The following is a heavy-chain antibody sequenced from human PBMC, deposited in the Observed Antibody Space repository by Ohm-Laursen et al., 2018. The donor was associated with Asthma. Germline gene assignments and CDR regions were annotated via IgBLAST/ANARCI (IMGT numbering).Heavy chain of an antibody. V-gene: IGHV3-23*01. CDR2: ISGSGGST. CDR1: GFTFSSYA. Sequence: GSLRLSCAASGFTFSSYAMSWVRQAPGKGLEWVSAISGSGGSTYYADSVKGRFTISRDNSKNTLYLQMNSLRAEDTAVYYCAKDLYSSGWYDYGCFDYWGQGTLVTVSS. D-gene: IGHD6-19*01. CDR3: AKDLYSSGWYDYGCFDY. J-gene: IGHJ4*02.